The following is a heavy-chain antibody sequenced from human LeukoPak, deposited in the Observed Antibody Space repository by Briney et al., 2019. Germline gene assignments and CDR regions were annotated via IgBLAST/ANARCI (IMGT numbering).Heavy chain of an antibody. Sequence: ASVKVSCKASGGTFSSYAISWVQQAPGQGLEWMGWINPYNGNTKYALKVQGRVTMTTDTSTSTAYMELRSLSPDDTAVFYCARGRIPARLRELGVVTDRHYYMDVWGKGTTVTVSS. D-gene: IGHD3-3*01. V-gene: IGHV1-18*01. CDR2: INPYNGNT. CDR1: GGTFSSYA. J-gene: IGHJ6*03. CDR3: ARGRIPARLRELGVVTDRHYYMDV.